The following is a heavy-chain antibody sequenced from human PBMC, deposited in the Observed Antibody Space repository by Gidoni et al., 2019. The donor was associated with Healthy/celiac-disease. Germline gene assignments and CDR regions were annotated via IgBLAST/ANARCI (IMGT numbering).Heavy chain of an antibody. CDR3: AKEGTAMAFDY. D-gene: IGHD5-18*01. CDR2: ISWNSGSI. V-gene: IGHV3-9*01. J-gene: IGHJ4*02. Sequence: EVQLVESGGALVQPCRSLLRSFAASGFPFDDYAMHWVRQAPGKGLEWVSGISWNSGSIGYADSVKGRFTISRDNAKNSLYLQMNSLRAEDTALYYCAKEGTAMAFDYWGQGTLVTVSS. CDR1: GFPFDDYA.